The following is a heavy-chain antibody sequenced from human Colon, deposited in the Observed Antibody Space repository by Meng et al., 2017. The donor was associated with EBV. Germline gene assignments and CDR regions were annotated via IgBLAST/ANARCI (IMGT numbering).Heavy chain of an antibody. J-gene: IGHJ4*02. CDR2: IYHSGST. V-gene: IGHV4-30-2*01. Sequence: QLQLQESGSGLVKPSQTLSPTCVVSGASVTNGGYSWSWIRQPPGKGLEWIGYIYHSGSTKYNPSLKSRVTISVDTSKNQFSLKLSSVTAADTAVYYCARDTSTWGNKGLDHWGQGILVTVSS. CDR3: ARDTSTWGNKGLDH. CDR1: GASVTNGGYS. D-gene: IGHD7-27*01.